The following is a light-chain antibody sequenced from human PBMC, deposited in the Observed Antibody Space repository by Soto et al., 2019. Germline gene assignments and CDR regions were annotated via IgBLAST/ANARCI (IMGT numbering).Light chain of an antibody. J-gene: IGLJ3*02. CDR2: DVS. V-gene: IGLV2-11*01. CDR1: SSDIGDSDY. CDR3: CSYAGIYTWV. Sequence: QSALTQPRSVSGSPGQSVTISCTGTSSDIGDSDYVSWYQQHPGKAPKVMIYDVSKRPSGVPDRFSGSKSGNTASLTISGLQTEDEAGYYCCSYAGIYTWVFGGGTTVTVL.